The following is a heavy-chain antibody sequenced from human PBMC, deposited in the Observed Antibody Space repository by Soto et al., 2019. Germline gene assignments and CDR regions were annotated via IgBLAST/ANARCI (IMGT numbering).Heavy chain of an antibody. D-gene: IGHD6-19*01. CDR3: ARHISGILDY. Sequence: PSETLSLTCTVSGGSISSYYWSWIRQPPGKGLEWIGYIYYSGSTTSNPSLKSRVTISVDTSKNQFSLRLSSVTAADTAVYYCARHISGILDYWGQGTLVTVSS. J-gene: IGHJ4*02. CDR1: GGSISSYY. CDR2: IYYSGST. V-gene: IGHV4-59*08.